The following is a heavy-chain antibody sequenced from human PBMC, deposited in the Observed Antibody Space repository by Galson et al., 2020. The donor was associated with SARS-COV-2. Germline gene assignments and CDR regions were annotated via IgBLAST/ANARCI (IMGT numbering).Heavy chain of an antibody. CDR1: GFTFSAYY. V-gene: IGHV3-11*06. Sequence: GGSLRLSCAASGFTFSAYYMTWNRQPPGKGLEWVSYIRSSSSYTNYADSVKGRFTIFRDNAKNSLYLQMNSLRAEDTAVYYCARRIPGTASYGMDVWGEGTTVIVSS. CDR3: ARRIPGTASYGMDV. J-gene: IGHJ6*04. D-gene: IGHD1-20*01. CDR2: IRSSSSYT.